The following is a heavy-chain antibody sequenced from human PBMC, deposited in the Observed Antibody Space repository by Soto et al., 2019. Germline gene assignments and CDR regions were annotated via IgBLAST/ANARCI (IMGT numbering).Heavy chain of an antibody. CDR1: TFNRHW. D-gene: IGHD3-10*01. J-gene: IGHJ3*02. CDR3: ARDMRAVPWYGGVSSAFDM. Sequence: TFNRHWMHWVRQAPGQGLVWVSRTKTDGSADYADSVKGRFTISRDNAKNTLYLQMNSLRAEDTAVYYCARDMRAVPWYGGVSSAFDMWGQGTMVTVSS. CDR2: TKTDGSA. V-gene: IGHV3-74*01.